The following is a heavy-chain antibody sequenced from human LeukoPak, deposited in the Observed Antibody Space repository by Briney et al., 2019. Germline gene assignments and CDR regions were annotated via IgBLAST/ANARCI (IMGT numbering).Heavy chain of an antibody. CDR2: ITSSGDNT. CDR3: ATHPGGTDYY. D-gene: IGHD6-13*01. Sequence: GGSLRLSCAASGFTFSMYMMSWVRQAPGKGLEWVSAITSSGDNTHYADSVKGRFTISRDNSKNTLYLQLNSLKAEDTAVYYCATHPGGTDYYWGQGTLVTVSS. V-gene: IGHV3-23*01. J-gene: IGHJ4*02. CDR1: GFTFSMYM.